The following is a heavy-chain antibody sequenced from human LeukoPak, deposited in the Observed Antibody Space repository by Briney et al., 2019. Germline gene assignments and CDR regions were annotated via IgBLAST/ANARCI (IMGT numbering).Heavy chain of an antibody. D-gene: IGHD6-19*01. CDR3: ARERTAVADESSWFDY. J-gene: IGHJ4*02. CDR1: GYTFTSYY. V-gene: IGHV1-46*01. CDR2: INPSGGST. Sequence: ASVKVSCKASGYTFTSYYMHWVRQAPGQGLEWMGIINPSGGSTSYAQKFQGRVTMTRDTSTSTVYMELSSLRSEDTAVYYCARERTAVADESSWFDYWGQGTLVTVSS.